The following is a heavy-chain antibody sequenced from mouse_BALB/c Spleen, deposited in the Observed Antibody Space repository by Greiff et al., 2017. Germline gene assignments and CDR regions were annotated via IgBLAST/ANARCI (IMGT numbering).Heavy chain of an antibody. CDR2: IWSGGST. D-gene: IGHD4-1*01. Sequence: VQGVESGPGLVQPSQSLSITCTVSGFSLTSYGVHWVRQSPGKGLEWLGVIWSGGSTDYNAAFISRLSISKDNSKSQVFFKMNSLQANDTAIYYCARGTGYYYAMDYWGQGTSVTVSS. CDR3: ARGTGYYYAMDY. J-gene: IGHJ4*01. V-gene: IGHV2-2*02. CDR1: GFSLTSYG.